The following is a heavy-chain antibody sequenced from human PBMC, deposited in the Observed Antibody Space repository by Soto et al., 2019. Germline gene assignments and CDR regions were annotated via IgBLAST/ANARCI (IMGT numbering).Heavy chain of an antibody. CDR2: IYYSGST. J-gene: IGHJ4*02. Sequence: SETLSLTCTVSGGSISSYYWSWIRQPPGKGLEWIGYIYYSGSTNYNPSLKSRVTISVDTSKNQFSLKLSSVTAADTAVYYCARGPGNYGVYYFDYWGQGTLVTVSS. CDR1: GGSISSYY. CDR3: ARGPGNYGVYYFDY. V-gene: IGHV4-59*01. D-gene: IGHD4-17*01.